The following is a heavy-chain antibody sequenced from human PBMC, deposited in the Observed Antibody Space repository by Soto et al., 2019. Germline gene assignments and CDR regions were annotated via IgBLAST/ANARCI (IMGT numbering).Heavy chain of an antibody. CDR2: ISGSADST. Sequence: EVQLLESGGGFIHPGGSLRLSCAASGFSFSSFAMNWVRQAPGKGLEWVAIISGSADSTFYADSVKGRVTISRDNSKSTLYLQIISLRAEDTAVYYCAKTMGTMLSAISVYGMDVWGQGTTVTVSS. J-gene: IGHJ6*02. CDR1: GFSFSSFA. V-gene: IGHV3-23*01. D-gene: IGHD2-21*02. CDR3: AKTMGTMLSAISVYGMDV.